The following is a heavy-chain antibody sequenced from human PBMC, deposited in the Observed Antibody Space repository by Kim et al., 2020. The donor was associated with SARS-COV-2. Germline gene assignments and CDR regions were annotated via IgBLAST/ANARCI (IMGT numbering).Heavy chain of an antibody. CDR3: TTYREVERRPCDY. CDR1: GFTFSNAW. V-gene: IGHV3-15*01. Sequence: GGSLRLSCAASGFTFSNAWMSWVRQAPGKGLEWVGRIKSKTDGGTTDYAAPVKGRFTISRDDSKNTLYLQMNSLKTEDTAVYYCTTYREVERRPCDYWGQGTLVTVSS. J-gene: IGHJ4*02. D-gene: IGHD1-1*01. CDR2: IKSKTDGGTT.